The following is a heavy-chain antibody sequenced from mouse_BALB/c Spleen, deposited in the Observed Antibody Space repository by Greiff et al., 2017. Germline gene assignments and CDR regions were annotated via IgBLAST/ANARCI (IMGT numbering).Heavy chain of an antibody. V-gene: IGHV5-12-2*01. D-gene: IGHD1-1*01. CDR2: ISNGGGST. Sequence: EVMLVESGGGLVQPGGSLKLSCAASGFTFSSYTMSWVRQTPEKRLEWVAYISNGGGSTYYPDTVKGRFTISRDNAKNTLYLQMSSLKSEDTAMYYCARPLYDYAMDYWGQGTSVTVSS. J-gene: IGHJ4*01. CDR1: GFTFSSYT. CDR3: ARPLYDYAMDY.